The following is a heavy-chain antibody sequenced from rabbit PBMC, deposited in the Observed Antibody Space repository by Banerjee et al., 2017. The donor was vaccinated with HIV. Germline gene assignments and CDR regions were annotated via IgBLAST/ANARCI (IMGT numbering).Heavy chain of an antibody. CDR1: GFSFSSSYW. J-gene: IGHJ4*01. CDR2: IDAGSTSNT. D-gene: IGHD6-1*01. CDR3: ARVGYTYGDGGKL. V-gene: IGHV1S40*01. Sequence: QSLEESGGDLVKPGASLTLTCTASGFSFSSSYWICWVRQAPGKGPEWIACIDAGSTSNTYYVSWAKGRFTISRTSSTTVTLQMTSLTAADTATYFCARVGYTYGDGGKLWGQGTLVTVS.